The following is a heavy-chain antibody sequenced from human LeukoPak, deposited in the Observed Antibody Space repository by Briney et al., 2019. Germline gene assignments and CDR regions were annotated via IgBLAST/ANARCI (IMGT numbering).Heavy chain of an antibody. CDR1: GFTFSSYG. V-gene: IGHV3-30*02. D-gene: IGHD1-14*01. CDR2: IRYDGSNQ. CDR3: AKDGPRRTPYYMDV. J-gene: IGHJ6*03. Sequence: QPGGSLRLSCAASGFTFSSYGMHWVRQAPGKGLEWVAFIRYDGSNQYYADSVKGRFTTSRDNSKNTLYLQMNSLRVEDTAVYYCAKDGPRRTPYYMDVWGKGTTVTISS.